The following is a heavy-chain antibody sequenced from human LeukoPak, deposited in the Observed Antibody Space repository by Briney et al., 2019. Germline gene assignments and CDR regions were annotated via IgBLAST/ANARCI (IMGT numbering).Heavy chain of an antibody. Sequence: GGSLRLSCAASGFTFSSYAMNWVRQAPGKGLEWVSAISGSGDSTYYADSVKGRFTISRDNSKNTLYLQMNSLRAEDTAVYYCARGSSGSYYNSRFDYWGQGTLVTISS. CDR2: ISGSGDST. D-gene: IGHD3-10*01. J-gene: IGHJ4*02. CDR3: ARGSSGSYYNSRFDY. CDR1: GFTFSSYA. V-gene: IGHV3-23*01.